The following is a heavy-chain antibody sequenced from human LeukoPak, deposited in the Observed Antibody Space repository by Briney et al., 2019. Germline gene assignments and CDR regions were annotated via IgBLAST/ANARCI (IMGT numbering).Heavy chain of an antibody. Sequence: GGSLRLSCAASGFTFSNAWMSWVRQAPGKGLEWVGRIKSKTDGGTTDYAAPVKGRFTISRDDSKNTLYLQMNSLRAEDTAVYFCAKQTGSGGATIKDYWGQGTLVTVSS. V-gene: IGHV3-15*01. D-gene: IGHD1-26*01. CDR3: AKQTGSGGATIKDY. CDR2: IKSKTDGGTT. CDR1: GFTFSNAW. J-gene: IGHJ4*02.